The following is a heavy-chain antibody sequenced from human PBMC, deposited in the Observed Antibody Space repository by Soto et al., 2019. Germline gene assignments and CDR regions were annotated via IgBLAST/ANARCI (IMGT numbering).Heavy chain of an antibody. D-gene: IGHD1-26*01. CDR3: ARAYSGSYYCAH. CDR1: GYTFTSYA. CDR2: INAGNGNT. Sequence: ASVKVSCKASGYTFTSYAMHWVRQAPGQRLEWMGWINAGNGNTKYSQKFQGRVTITRDTSASTAYMELSSLRSEDTAVYYCARAYSGSYYCAHWGQGTLVTVSS. V-gene: IGHV1-3*01. J-gene: IGHJ4*02.